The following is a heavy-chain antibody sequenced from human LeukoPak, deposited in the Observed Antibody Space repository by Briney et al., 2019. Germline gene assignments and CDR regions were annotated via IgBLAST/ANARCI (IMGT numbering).Heavy chain of an antibody. V-gene: IGHV3-23*01. CDR2: IKGNGFDT. CDR3: AKDTGPLMITFGGVVISYFDY. Sequence: GGSLRLSCAGSGFIFSNYAMSWVRQAPGKGLEWVSGIKGNGFDTYYADSVKGRFTVSRDNSKNTLSLQMNSLSAEDTAVYYCAKDTGPLMITFGGVVISYFDYWGRGALVTVSS. J-gene: IGHJ4*02. D-gene: IGHD3-16*01. CDR1: GFIFSNYA.